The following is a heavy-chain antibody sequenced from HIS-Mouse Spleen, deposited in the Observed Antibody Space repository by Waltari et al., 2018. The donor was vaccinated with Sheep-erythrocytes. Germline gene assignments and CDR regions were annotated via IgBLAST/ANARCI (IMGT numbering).Heavy chain of an antibody. CDR3: AKVGATGWFDP. V-gene: IGHV3-30*18. D-gene: IGHD1-26*01. J-gene: IGHJ5*02. Sequence: QVQLVESGGGVVQPGRSLRLSCAASGFTFSSYGMHWARQAPGKGLEWVAVISYDGSNKYYADSVKGRFTISRENSKNTLYLQMNSLRAEDTAVYYCAKVGATGWFDPWGQGTLVTVSS. CDR2: ISYDGSNK. CDR1: GFTFSSYG.